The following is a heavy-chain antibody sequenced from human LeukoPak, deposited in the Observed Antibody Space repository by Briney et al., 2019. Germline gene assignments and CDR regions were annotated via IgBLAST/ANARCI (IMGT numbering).Heavy chain of an antibody. CDR3: ATDRDNSDWQKRFDS. V-gene: IGHV3-7*01. J-gene: IGHJ4*02. CDR2: INQDASEI. Sequence: GGSLRLSCAASGFTFSTYWMSWYRQAPGKGLEWVGNINQDASEINYVDFVRGRFTISRDNAKNSLHLQMNSLRAEDTAVYYCATDRDNSDWQKRFDSWGQGTLVTVSS. CDR1: GFTFSTYW. D-gene: IGHD4-11*01.